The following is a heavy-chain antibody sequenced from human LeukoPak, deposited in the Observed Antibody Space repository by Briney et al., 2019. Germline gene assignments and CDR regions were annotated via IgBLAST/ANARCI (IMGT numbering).Heavy chain of an antibody. Sequence: GGSLRLSCAASGFTFSSYAMSWVPQAPGKGVEWVSAISGSGGGTYYADSVKGRFTIPRDNSKNTLHLQMDSLRAENTAVYYYAKSGGDCSSTSCYLPGGFDPWGQGTLVTVSS. CDR3: AKSGGDCSSTSCYLPGGFDP. CDR2: ISGSGGGT. J-gene: IGHJ5*02. V-gene: IGHV3-23*01. CDR1: GFTFSSYA. D-gene: IGHD2-2*01.